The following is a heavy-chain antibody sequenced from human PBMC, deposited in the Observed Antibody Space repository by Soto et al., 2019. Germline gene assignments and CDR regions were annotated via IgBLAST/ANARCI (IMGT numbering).Heavy chain of an antibody. CDR1: GFTFSSYA. Sequence: QVQLVESGGGVVQPGRSLRLSCAASGFTFSSYAMHWVPQAPGKGLEWVAVISYDGSNKYYADSVKGRFTISRDNSKNTLYLQMNSLRAEDTAVYYCARDGAVAALTYYYYYGMDVWGQGTTVTVSS. CDR2: ISYDGSNK. CDR3: ARDGAVAALTYYYYYGMDV. D-gene: IGHD6-19*01. J-gene: IGHJ6*02. V-gene: IGHV3-30-3*01.